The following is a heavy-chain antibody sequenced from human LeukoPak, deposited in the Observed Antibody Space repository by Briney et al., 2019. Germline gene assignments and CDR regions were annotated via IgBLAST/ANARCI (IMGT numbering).Heavy chain of an antibody. J-gene: IGHJ4*02. CDR3: AKDSVVGELLLPFDY. V-gene: IGHV3-23*01. CDR2: ISGSGGST. Sequence: PGGSLRLSCAASGFTFSSYAMSWVRQAPGRGLEWVSAISGSGGSTYYADPVKGRFTLSRDNSKNTLYLQMNSLRAEDTAVYYCAKDSVVGELLLPFDYWGQGTLVTVSS. D-gene: IGHD3-10*01. CDR1: GFTFSSYA.